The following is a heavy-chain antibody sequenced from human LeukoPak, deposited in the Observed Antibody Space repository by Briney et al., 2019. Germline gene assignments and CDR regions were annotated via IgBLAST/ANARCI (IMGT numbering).Heavy chain of an antibody. CDR1: GLTFTDFW. CDR3: SGRDSSRSPRAY. CDR2: IKPDGGEK. J-gene: IGHJ4*02. V-gene: IGHV3-7*01. D-gene: IGHD2-2*01. Sequence: PGGSLRLSCAASGLTFTDFWMNWVRQAPGRGLEWVANIKPDGGEKYYVDSVKGRFAISRDNAKNEVYLEMNSLRAEDTGVYYCSGRDSSRSPRAYWGQGTLVSVSP.